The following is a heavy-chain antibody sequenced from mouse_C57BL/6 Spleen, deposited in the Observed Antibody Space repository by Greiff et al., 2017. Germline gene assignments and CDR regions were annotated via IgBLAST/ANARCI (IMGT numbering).Heavy chain of an antibody. J-gene: IGHJ4*01. V-gene: IGHV5-16*01. CDR2: INYDGSST. CDR1: GFTFSDYY. CDR3: ARIGGYEAMDY. Sequence: EVMLVESEGGLVQPGSSMKLSCTASGFTFSDYYMAWVRQVPEKGLEWVANINYDGSSTYYLDYLKSRFIITGDNAKNILYLQMSSLKSEDTATYYCARIGGYEAMDYWGQGTSVTVSS. D-gene: IGHD1-1*02.